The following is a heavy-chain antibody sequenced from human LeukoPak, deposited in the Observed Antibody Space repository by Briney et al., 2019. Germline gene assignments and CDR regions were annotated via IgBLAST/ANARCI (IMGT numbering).Heavy chain of an antibody. Sequence: ASVKVSCKASGYTFTSYYMHWVRQAPGQGLEWMGIINPSGGSTSYAQKFQGRVTMTRDTSTSTVYMELSSLRSEDTAVYYCARGALRFWSGYHAGYFDYWGQGTLVTVSS. J-gene: IGHJ4*02. V-gene: IGHV1-46*01. CDR2: INPSGGST. CDR3: ARGALRFWSGYHAGYFDY. D-gene: IGHD3-3*01. CDR1: GYTFTSYY.